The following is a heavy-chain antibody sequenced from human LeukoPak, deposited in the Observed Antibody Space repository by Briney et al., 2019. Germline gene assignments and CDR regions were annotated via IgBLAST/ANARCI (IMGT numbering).Heavy chain of an antibody. V-gene: IGHV3-64*04. D-gene: IGHD4-17*01. CDR3: ARGRGDYDPWYFDL. CDR1: GFTFSSYA. Sequence: GGSLRLSCSASGFTFSSYAMHWVRQAPGKGLEYVSAISSNGGSTYYADSVKGRFTISRDNSKNTLYLQMNSLRAEDTAVYYCARGRGDYDPWYFDLWGRGTLVTVSS. J-gene: IGHJ2*01. CDR2: ISSNGGST.